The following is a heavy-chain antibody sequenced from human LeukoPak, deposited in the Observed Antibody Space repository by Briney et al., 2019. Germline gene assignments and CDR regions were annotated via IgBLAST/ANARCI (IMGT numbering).Heavy chain of an antibody. Sequence: ASVKVSCKASEYTFTNYYIHWVRQAPGQGLEWIGIINPTGGITNFAQKFQGRVSMTGDMSTNTVYMEVSSLRSEDTAVYYCASNRGYSYGLGDWGQGTLATVSS. D-gene: IGHD5-18*01. J-gene: IGHJ4*02. CDR2: INPTGGIT. V-gene: IGHV1-46*01. CDR1: EYTFTNYY. CDR3: ASNRGYSYGLGD.